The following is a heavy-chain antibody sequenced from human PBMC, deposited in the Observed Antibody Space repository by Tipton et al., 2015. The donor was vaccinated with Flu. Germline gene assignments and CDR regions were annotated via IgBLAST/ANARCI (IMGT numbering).Heavy chain of an antibody. D-gene: IGHD2-2*01. CDR2: IYSGGST. CDR1: GFTFSSYA. Sequence: SLRLSCAASGFTFSSYAMSWVRQAPGKGLEWVSVIYSGGSTYYAGSVRGRFTISRDNSKNTLYLQMNSLRVDDTAVYYCARGRGYCSTTTCLLPFDFWGQGTLVTVSS. J-gene: IGHJ4*02. CDR3: ARGRGYCSTTTCLLPFDF. V-gene: IGHV3-23*03.